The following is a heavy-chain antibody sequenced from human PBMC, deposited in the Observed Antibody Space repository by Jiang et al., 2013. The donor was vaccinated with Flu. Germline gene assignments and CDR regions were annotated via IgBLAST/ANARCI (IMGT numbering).Heavy chain of an antibody. CDR1: GGTFSSYA. D-gene: IGHD5-18*01. J-gene: IGHJ4*02. CDR3: ASGGEIQLVLRFDY. V-gene: IGHV1-69*01. CDR2: IIPIFGTA. Sequence: QLVESGAEVKKPGSSVKVSCKASGGTFSSYAISWVRQAPGQGLEWMGGIIPIFGTANYAQKFQGRVTITADESTSTAYMELSSLRSEDTAVYYCASGGEIQLVLRFDYWGQGTLVTVSS.